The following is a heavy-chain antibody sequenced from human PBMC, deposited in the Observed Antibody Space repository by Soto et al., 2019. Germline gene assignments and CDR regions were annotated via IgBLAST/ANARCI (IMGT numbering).Heavy chain of an antibody. D-gene: IGHD3-22*01. CDR2: IIPIFGTA. Sequence: SVKVSCKASGGTFSSYAISWVRQAPGQGLEWMGGIIPIFGTANYAQKFHGRVTITADESTSTAYMELSSLRSEDTAVYYCARTSDYYDSSGYRYYGMDVWGQGTTVTVSS. J-gene: IGHJ6*02. CDR3: ARTSDYYDSSGYRYYGMDV. CDR1: GGTFSSYA. V-gene: IGHV1-69*13.